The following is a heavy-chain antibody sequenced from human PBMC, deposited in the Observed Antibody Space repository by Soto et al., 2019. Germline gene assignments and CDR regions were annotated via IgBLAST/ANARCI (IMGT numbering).Heavy chain of an antibody. CDR3: ARISQSDFWSGYYYFFDY. V-gene: IGHV1-18*01. CDR2: ITAFNGNT. D-gene: IGHD3-3*01. CDR1: GYTFTDYG. J-gene: IGHJ4*02. Sequence: GASVKVSCKASGYTFTDYGISWVRQAPGQGLQWMGWITAFNGNTKYAQQFQGRVTMTTVTSTSTAYMELRSLESDDTAVYYCARISQSDFWSGYYYFFDYWGQGTLVTVSS.